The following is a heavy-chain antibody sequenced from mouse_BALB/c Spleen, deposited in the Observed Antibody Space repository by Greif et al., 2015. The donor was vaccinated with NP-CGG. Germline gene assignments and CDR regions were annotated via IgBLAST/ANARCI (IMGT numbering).Heavy chain of an antibody. Sequence: VQLQQSGAELVRPGASVTLSCKASGYTFTDYEMHWVKQTPVHGLEWIGAIDPETGGTAYNQKFKGKATLTADKSSSTAYMELRSLTSEDSAVYYCTRSYDYGAAWFAYWGQGTLVTVSA. J-gene: IGHJ3*01. CDR2: IDPETGGT. D-gene: IGHD2-4*01. CDR1: GYTFTDYE. CDR3: TRSYDYGAAWFAY. V-gene: IGHV1-15*01.